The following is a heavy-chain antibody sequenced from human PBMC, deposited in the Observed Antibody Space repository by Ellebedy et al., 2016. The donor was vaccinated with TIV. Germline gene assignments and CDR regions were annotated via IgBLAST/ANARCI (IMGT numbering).Heavy chain of an antibody. V-gene: IGHV3-21*01. J-gene: IGHJ4*02. CDR3: ARGALVRATMPFDF. CDR2: ISRSSDYI. Sequence: GGSLRLXXAASGFTFSIYSMNWVRQAPGQGLEWVSAISRSSDYIYYADSVKGRFTISRDNAKNSLYLQMNSLRAEDTAVYYCARGALVRATMPFDFWGQGTLVTVSS. D-gene: IGHD1-26*01. CDR1: GFTFSIYS.